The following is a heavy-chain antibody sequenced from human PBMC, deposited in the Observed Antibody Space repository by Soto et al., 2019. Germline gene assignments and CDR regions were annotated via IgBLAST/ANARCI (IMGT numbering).Heavy chain of an antibody. V-gene: IGHV3-23*01. CDR1: GFTFTIYT. Sequence: EVQMLESGGGLIQPGGSLRLSCAASGFTFTIYTMAWVRQVPGGGLEWVSDITSTGTTSYADSVKGRFTISRDNSESTLFLQMNSLRAEDTAFYYCAKALHGSAYDYWGQGTLVTVSS. D-gene: IGHD6-25*01. CDR3: AKALHGSAYDY. CDR2: ITSTGTT. J-gene: IGHJ4*02.